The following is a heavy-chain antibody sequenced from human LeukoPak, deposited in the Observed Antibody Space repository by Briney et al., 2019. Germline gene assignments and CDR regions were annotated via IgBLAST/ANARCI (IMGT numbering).Heavy chain of an antibody. CDR2: INEDGSEK. D-gene: IGHD3-10*01. V-gene: IGHV3-7*01. CDR3: ARLFVYGSGAEAFDY. CDR1: AFTFSRYW. Sequence: GGSLRLSCAASAFTFSRYWTTWVRQAPGKGLEWVANINEDGSEKYYLDSVRGRFTISRDNAKNSLYLQMDSLRAEDTVVYYCARLFVYGSGAEAFDYWGQGALVTVSS. J-gene: IGHJ4*02.